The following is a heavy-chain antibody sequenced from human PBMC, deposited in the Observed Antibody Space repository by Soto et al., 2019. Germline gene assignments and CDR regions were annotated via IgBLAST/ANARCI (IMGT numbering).Heavy chain of an antibody. CDR3: ARQEFGALHGLVDL. CDR2: VHDSWGS. D-gene: IGHD3-10*01. V-gene: IGHV4-59*08. J-gene: IGHJ6*02. Sequence: QVQLQESGPGLVKPSETLSLSCTVSGGSISNYYWSWFRQTPGKGLEWIGYVHDSWGSNYNPSLKSRVAISLDTSKSQFSLKLTSVTATDTAVYYCARQEFGALHGLVDLWGQGTTVTVSS. CDR1: GGSISNYY.